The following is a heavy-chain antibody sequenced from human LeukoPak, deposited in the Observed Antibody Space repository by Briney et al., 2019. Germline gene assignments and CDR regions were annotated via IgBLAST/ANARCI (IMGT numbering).Heavy chain of an antibody. Sequence: PSETLSLTCTVSGGSISSYYWSWIRQPPGKGLEWIGNIYYSGSTNYNPSLKSRVTISVDTSKNQFSLKLSSATAADTAVYYCARQTYYGSGIDYWGQGTLVTVSS. CDR3: ARQTYYGSGIDY. V-gene: IGHV4-59*08. CDR2: IYYSGST. J-gene: IGHJ4*02. CDR1: GGSISSYY. D-gene: IGHD3-10*01.